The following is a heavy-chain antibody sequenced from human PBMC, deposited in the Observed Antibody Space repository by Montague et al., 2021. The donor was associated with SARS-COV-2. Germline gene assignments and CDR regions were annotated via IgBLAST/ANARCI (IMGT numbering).Heavy chain of an antibody. J-gene: IGHJ4*02. CDR1: FSLFSLPPAA. D-gene: IGHD6-13*01. CDR3: ARDPRYSLSWSFDY. CDR2: TYYRSKWYY. Sequence: CSLSFSLFSLPPAAWPWIRQSPSRGLERLGRTYYRSKWYYDYAVSVKSRMTISPDTSKNQFSLQLSSVTPEDRAVYYCARDPRYSLSWSFDYWGQGTLVTVSS. V-gene: IGHV6-1*01.